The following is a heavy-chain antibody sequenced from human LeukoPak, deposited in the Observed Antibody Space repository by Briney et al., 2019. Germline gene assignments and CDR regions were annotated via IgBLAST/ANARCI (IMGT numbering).Heavy chain of an antibody. J-gene: IGHJ4*02. CDR3: ARVDRYSSWGNYFDY. V-gene: IGHV1-69*13. CDR2: IIPMFGTA. D-gene: IGHD6-19*01. CDR1: GGTFSRYV. Sequence: ASVKVSCKASGGTFSRYVISWVRQAPGQGLEWMGGIIPMFGTANYAQKFQGRVTITADESTSTAYVELSSLRSEDTAVYYCARVDRYSSWGNYFDYWGQGTLVTVSS.